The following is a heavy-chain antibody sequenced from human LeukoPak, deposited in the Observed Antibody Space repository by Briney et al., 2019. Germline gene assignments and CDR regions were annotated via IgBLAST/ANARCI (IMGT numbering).Heavy chain of an antibody. D-gene: IGHD1-26*01. J-gene: IGHJ4*02. Sequence: GGSLRLSCSASGFSFDDYGLIWVRHVPGKGLEWVSSISYTGTYIYYADSVKGRFTISRDNAQNSLYLQMNSLRAEDTAIYYCVRDRGTYRPIDYWGQGTLVTVSS. CDR3: VRDRGTYRPIDY. CDR1: GFSFDDYG. V-gene: IGHV3-21*04. CDR2: ISYTGTYI.